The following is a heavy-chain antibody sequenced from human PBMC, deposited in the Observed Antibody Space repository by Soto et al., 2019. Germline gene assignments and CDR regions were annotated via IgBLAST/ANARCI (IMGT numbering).Heavy chain of an antibody. CDR2: IIPMFATT. CDR3: ARGRGIGFSSTWNIYWYYNMDV. J-gene: IGHJ6*02. D-gene: IGHD6-13*01. V-gene: IGHV1-69*13. CDR1: GGTFSDYA. Sequence: SVKVSCKAAGGTFSDYALSWVRQAPGRGLEWMGGIIPMFATTNYAQKIQGRVTITADDSATTAHMELRSLKSEDTVVYYCARGRGIGFSSTWNIYWYYNMDVWGQGTTVTVSS.